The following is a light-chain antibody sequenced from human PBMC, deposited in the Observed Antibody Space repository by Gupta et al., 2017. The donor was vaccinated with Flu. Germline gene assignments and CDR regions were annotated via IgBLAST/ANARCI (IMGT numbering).Light chain of an antibody. CDR1: QNVYTN. CDR2: GAS. CDR3: QQYKIWPLRT. J-gene: IGKJ1*01. V-gene: IGKV3-15*01. Sequence: ATLSVSPGERGTLSCRASQNVYTNLAWYQQEPGRAPRLLIYGASTRATGIPARFSGSGYGTELTLTISSRQSEDFAGYYCQQYKIWPLRTFGQGTKVEIK.